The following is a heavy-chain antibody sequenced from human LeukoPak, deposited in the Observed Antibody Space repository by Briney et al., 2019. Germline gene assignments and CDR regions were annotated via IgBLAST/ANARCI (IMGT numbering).Heavy chain of an antibody. Sequence: GSLRLSCAASGFTFSSYAMSWVRQAPGKGLEWISIIRGSDSCTRYADSVKGRFTLSRDNSRNTLYLQVNSLRAEDMAIYYCAKNGDRGAYCSGGTCYPYFYYYMDVWGKGTTVTFSS. CDR2: IRGSDSCT. J-gene: IGHJ6*03. V-gene: IGHV3-23*01. CDR1: GFTFSSYA. CDR3: AKNGDRGAYCSGGTCYPYFYYYMDV. D-gene: IGHD2-15*01.